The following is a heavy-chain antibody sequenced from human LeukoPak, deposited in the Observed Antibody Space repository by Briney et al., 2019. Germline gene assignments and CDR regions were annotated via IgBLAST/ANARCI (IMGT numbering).Heavy chain of an antibody. J-gene: IGHJ4*02. D-gene: IGHD3-9*01. CDR1: GGSIKSNNW. CDR3: ARQYGSANDWYHFDY. Sequence: PSETLSLTCAVSGGSIKSNNWWSWVRQPPGKGLEWIGSIYSTGSAYYNPSLVSRVIMSVDTSKNQFSLKARSVTATDTGIYYCARQYGSANDWYHFDYWGQGILVTVSS. CDR2: IYSTGSA. V-gene: IGHV4-39*01.